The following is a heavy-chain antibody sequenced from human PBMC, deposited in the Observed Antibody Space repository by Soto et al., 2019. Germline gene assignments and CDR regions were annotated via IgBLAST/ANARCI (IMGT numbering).Heavy chain of an antibody. CDR1: GFTFSSYG. D-gene: IGHD3-3*01. CDR3: AKSLRIFLEWTVNWFDP. CDR2: ISYDGSNK. J-gene: IGHJ5*02. V-gene: IGHV3-30*18. Sequence: HPGGSLRLSCAASGFTFSSYGMHWVRQAPGKGLEWVAVISYDGSNKYYADSVKGRFTISRDNSKNTLYLQMNSLRAEDTAVYYCAKSLRIFLEWTVNWFDPWGQGTLVTVSS.